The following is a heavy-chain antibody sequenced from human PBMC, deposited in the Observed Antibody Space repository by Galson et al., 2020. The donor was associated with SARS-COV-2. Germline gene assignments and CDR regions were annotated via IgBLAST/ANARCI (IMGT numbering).Heavy chain of an antibody. V-gene: IGHV4-39*01. J-gene: IGHJ6*02. CDR1: GGSISSSSYY. CDR3: AGNIVVVPAASYYYYGMDV. D-gene: IGHD2-2*01. CDR2: IHYSGST. Sequence: SETLSLTCTVSGGSISSSSYYWGWIRQPPGKGLEWIGSIHYSGSTYYNPSLKSRVTISVDTSKNQFSLKLSSVTAADTAVYYCAGNIVVVPAASYYYYGMDVWGQGTTVTVSS.